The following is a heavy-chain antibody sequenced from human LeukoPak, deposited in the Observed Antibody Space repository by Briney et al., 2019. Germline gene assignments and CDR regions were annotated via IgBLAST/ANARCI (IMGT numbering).Heavy chain of an antibody. V-gene: IGHV1-69*13. J-gene: IGHJ5*02. CDR1: GGTFSSYA. Sequence: SVKVSCKASGGTFSSYAISWVRQAPGQGLEWMGGIIPIFGTANYAQKFQGRVTITADESTSTAYMELSSLRSEDTAAYYCAGSSSNWFDPWGQGTLVTVSS. D-gene: IGHD6-6*01. CDR3: AGSSSNWFDP. CDR2: IIPIFGTA.